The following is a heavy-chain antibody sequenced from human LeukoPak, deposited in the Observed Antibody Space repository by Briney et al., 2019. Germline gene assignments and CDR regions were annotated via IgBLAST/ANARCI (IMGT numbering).Heavy chain of an antibody. D-gene: IGHD3-22*01. Sequence: SGGSLGLSCAASGFTFSSFAMSWVRQAPGKGLEWVSAISGSGGSTYYADSVKGRFTISRDNSKNTLYLQMNSLRAEDTAVYYCAKGSVPITMIVVVTPFDYWGQGTLVTVSS. V-gene: IGHV3-23*01. CDR3: AKGSVPITMIVVVTPFDY. J-gene: IGHJ4*02. CDR2: ISGSGGST. CDR1: GFTFSSFA.